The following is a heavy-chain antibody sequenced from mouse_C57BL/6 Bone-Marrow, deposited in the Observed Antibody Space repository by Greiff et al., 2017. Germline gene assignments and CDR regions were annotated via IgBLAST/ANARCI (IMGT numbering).Heavy chain of an antibody. CDR1: GYTFTSYW. V-gene: IGHV1-55*01. Sequence: VQLQQSGAELVKPGASVKMSCKASGYTFTSYWITWVKQRPGQGLEWIGDIYPGSGSTNYNEKFKSKATLTVDTSSSTAYMQLSSLTSEDSAVYYCARRGWLLRGVAYWGQGTLVTVSA. CDR3: ARRGWLLRGVAY. D-gene: IGHD2-3*01. J-gene: IGHJ3*01. CDR2: IYPGSGST.